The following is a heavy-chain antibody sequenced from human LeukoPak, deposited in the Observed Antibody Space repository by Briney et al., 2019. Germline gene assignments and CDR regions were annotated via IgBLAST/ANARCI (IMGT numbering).Heavy chain of an antibody. J-gene: IGHJ6*02. CDR2: ISYDGSNK. D-gene: IGHD6-6*01. Sequence: PGGSLRLSCAASGFTFSSYGMHWVRQAPGKGLEWVAVISYDGSNKYYADSVKGRFTISRDNSKNTLCLQMNSLRAEDTAVYYCANSSPYQSLGMDVWGQGTTVTVSS. V-gene: IGHV3-30*18. CDR1: GFTFSSYG. CDR3: ANSSPYQSLGMDV.